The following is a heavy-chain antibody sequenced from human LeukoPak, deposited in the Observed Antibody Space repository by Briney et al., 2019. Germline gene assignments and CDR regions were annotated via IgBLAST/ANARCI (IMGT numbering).Heavy chain of an antibody. D-gene: IGHD2-8*01. CDR1: GFTFSSYS. CDR3: ARDPTLKNYYYYYYGMDV. CDR2: ISSSSSYI. Sequence: RGSLRLSCAASGFTFSSYSMNWVRQAPGKGLAWVSSISSSSSYIYYAASVQGRFTISRDNAKNSLYLQMNRLRAEDTAVDYCARDPTLKNYYYYYYGMDVWGQGTTVTVSS. V-gene: IGHV3-21*01. J-gene: IGHJ6*02.